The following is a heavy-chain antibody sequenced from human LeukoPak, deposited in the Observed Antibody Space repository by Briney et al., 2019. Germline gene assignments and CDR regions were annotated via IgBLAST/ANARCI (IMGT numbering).Heavy chain of an antibody. J-gene: IGHJ4*02. Sequence: SETLSLTCTVSGGSISSSSYYWGWIRQPPGKGLEWIGSIYYSGSTYYNPSLESRVTISVDTSKNQFSLKLSSVTAADTAVYYCARRYSGSYTSMFDYWGQGTLVTVSS. CDR3: ARRYSGSYTSMFDY. V-gene: IGHV4-39*01. CDR1: GGSISSSSYY. D-gene: IGHD1-26*01. CDR2: IYYSGST.